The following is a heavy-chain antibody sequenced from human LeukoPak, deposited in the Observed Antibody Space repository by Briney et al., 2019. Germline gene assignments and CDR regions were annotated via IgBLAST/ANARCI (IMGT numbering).Heavy chain of an antibody. CDR3: ARQSRDGSKTRGYYFDS. V-gene: IGHV5-51*01. Sequence: GESLKISCQVSGYTFTNYWIGWVRQMPGKGLGSMGIIYPADSDTTYSPSFEGQVTISADKSIDTVYLQWSSLKASDTATYYCARQSRDGSKTRGYYFDSWGQGTLVTVSS. J-gene: IGHJ4*02. CDR2: IYPADSDT. CDR1: GYTFTNYW. D-gene: IGHD3-10*01.